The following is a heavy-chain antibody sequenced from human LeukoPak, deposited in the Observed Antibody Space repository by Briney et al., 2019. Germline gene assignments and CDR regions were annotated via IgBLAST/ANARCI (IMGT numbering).Heavy chain of an antibody. Sequence: GASVKVSCKASGYSFSTYTMHWVRQAPGQRLEWMGWINAGNGNTKYSQKFQGRVTITRDTSASTAYMELSSLRSEDTAVYYCARAPDYDFWSGYYAFDYWGQGTLVTVSS. J-gene: IGHJ4*02. CDR1: GYSFSTYT. CDR2: INAGNGNT. V-gene: IGHV1-3*01. CDR3: ARAPDYDFWSGYYAFDY. D-gene: IGHD3-3*01.